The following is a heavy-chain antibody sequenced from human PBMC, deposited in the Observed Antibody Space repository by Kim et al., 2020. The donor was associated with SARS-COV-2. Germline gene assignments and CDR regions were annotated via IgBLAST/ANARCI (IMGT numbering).Heavy chain of an antibody. D-gene: IGHD6-19*01. CDR2: NT. CDR3: AREAVAGSFDY. Sequence: NTRYSRTFQARVSMTRDTSATTAYLGLSGLRSEDTAVYYCAREAVAGSFDYWGQGTLVTVSS. J-gene: IGHJ4*02. V-gene: IGHV1-3*01.